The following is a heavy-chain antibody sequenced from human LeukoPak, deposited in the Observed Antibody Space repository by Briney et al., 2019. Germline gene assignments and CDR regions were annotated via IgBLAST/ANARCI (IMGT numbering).Heavy chain of an antibody. CDR1: GGSISSSSYY. J-gene: IGHJ4*02. CDR3: ARRYCSGGSCYYFDY. V-gene: IGHV4-39*01. CDR2: IYYSGST. Sequence: SETLSLICTVSGGSISSSSYYWGWIRQPPGKGLEWIGSIYYSGSTYYNPSLKSRVTISVDTSKNQFSLKLSSVTAADTAVYYCARRYCSGGSCYYFDYWGQGTLVTVSS. D-gene: IGHD2-15*01.